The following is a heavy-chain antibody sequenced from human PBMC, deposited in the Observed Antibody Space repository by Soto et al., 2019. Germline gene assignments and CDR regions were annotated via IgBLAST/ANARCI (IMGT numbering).Heavy chain of an antibody. CDR3: ASPPPDPLTTLYPNDRSAYYNGLDG. Sequence: GGSLRLSCSASGFTFSSYAMSWVRQAPGKGLEWVSGISGSGGSTYYADSVKGRFIISRDKSKNTLYLQMNSLRADDTAIYYCASPPPDPLTTLYPNDRSAYYNGLDGWGQGTTGTASS. V-gene: IGHV3-23*01. CDR2: ISGSGGST. CDR1: GFTFSSYA. D-gene: IGHD2-8*01. J-gene: IGHJ6*02.